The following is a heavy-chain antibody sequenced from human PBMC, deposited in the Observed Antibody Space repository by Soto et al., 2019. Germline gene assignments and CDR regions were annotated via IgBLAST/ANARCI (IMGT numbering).Heavy chain of an antibody. CDR3: ATGFLGLCTGGNCPLDY. V-gene: IGHV3-33*01. D-gene: IGHD2-15*01. Sequence: QVQLVESGGGVVQPERSLRLSCAASGFTFSRQAMHWVRQAPGRGLEWVAVIWYHGIDKYYADSVKGRFTISRDNSKNTVYLQMNSLRCDDTAVYYCATGFLGLCTGGNCPLDYWGQGTLVTVSS. CDR1: GFTFSRQA. J-gene: IGHJ4*02. CDR2: IWYHGIDK.